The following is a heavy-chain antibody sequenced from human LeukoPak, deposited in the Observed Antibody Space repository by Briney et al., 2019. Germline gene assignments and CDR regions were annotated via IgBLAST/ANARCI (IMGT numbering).Heavy chain of an antibody. CDR2: ISYDGSSK. Sequence: GGSLRLSCAASGFTFSSYAMHWVRQAPGKGLEWVAVISYDGSSKYYADSVKGRFTISRDNSKNTLYLQMNSLRAEDTAVYYCAKKGATTGDFDYWGQGTLVTVSS. D-gene: IGHD1-26*01. V-gene: IGHV3-30-3*02. CDR1: GFTFSSYA. J-gene: IGHJ4*02. CDR3: AKKGATTGDFDY.